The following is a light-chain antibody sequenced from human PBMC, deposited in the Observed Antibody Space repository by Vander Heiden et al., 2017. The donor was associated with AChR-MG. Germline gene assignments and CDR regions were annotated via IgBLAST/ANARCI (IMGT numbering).Light chain of an antibody. CDR1: SCNIGAGYD. CDR2: GNS. V-gene: IGLV1-40*01. Sequence: SVLTQPPSVSGALGQRVTIPGTGSSCNIGAGYDVHWYQQLPGTAPKLLIYGNSNRPSGVPDRFSGSKSGTSASLAITGLQAEDEADYYCQSYDSSLSGSGVFGGGTKLTVL. J-gene: IGLJ3*02. CDR3: QSYDSSLSGSGV.